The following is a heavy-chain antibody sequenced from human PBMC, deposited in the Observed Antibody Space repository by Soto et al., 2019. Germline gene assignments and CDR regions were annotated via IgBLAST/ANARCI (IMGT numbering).Heavy chain of an antibody. V-gene: IGHV1-69*01. J-gene: IGHJ4*02. D-gene: IGHD3-22*01. Sequence: PGQGLEWMGGIIPIFGTANYAQKFQGRVTITADESTSTAYMELSSLRSEDTAVYYCAVGLVVVITSIDYWGQGTLVSVSS. CDR2: IIPIFGTA. CDR3: AVGLVVVITSIDY.